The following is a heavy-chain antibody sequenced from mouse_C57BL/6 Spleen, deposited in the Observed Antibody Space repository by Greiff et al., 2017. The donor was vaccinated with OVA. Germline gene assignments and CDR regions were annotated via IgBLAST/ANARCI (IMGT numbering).Heavy chain of an antibody. CDR3: ARSPDYYGSSFGAMDY. V-gene: IGHV1-20*01. CDR2: INPYNGDT. D-gene: IGHD1-1*01. J-gene: IGHJ4*01. CDR1: GYSFTGYF. Sequence: EVQLVESGPELVKPGDSVKISCKASGYSFTGYFMNWVMQSHGKSLEWIGRINPYNGDTFYNQKFKGKATLTVDKSSSTAHMELRSLTSEDSAVYYCARSPDYYGSSFGAMDYWGQGTSVTVSS.